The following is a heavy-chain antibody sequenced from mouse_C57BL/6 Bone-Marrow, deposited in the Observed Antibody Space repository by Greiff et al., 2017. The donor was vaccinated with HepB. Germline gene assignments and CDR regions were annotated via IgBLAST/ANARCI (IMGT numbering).Heavy chain of an antibody. Sequence: QVQLQQPGTELVKPGASVKLSCKASGYTFTSYWMHWVKQRPGQGLEWIGNINPSHGGTTNNEKYKSKATLTVDKSSSTAYMQLSSLTSEDSAVYYCARTLLWAVVNFDVWGTGTTVTVSS. CDR2: INPSHGGT. V-gene: IGHV1-53*01. D-gene: IGHD1-1*01. CDR1: GYTFTSYW. J-gene: IGHJ1*03. CDR3: ARTLLWAVVNFDV.